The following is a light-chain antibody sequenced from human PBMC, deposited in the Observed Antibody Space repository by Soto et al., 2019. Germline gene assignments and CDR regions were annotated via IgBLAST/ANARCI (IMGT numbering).Light chain of an antibody. Sequence: DIPMTQSPSSLSASVGDRVTITCRASQTISTYVNWYQQKLGKAPNLLIYAASNLQSGVPSRFSGSGSGTDFTLTISSLQPEDSATYFCQQSYNIPLTFGGGTKVEVK. CDR3: QQSYNIPLT. CDR1: QTISTY. V-gene: IGKV1-39*01. CDR2: AAS. J-gene: IGKJ4*01.